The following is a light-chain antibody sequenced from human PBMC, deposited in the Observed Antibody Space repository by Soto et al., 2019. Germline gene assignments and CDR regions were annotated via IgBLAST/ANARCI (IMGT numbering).Light chain of an antibody. Sequence: QSVLTQPASVSGSPGQSITISCTGTSSDVGGSNFVSWYQQYPGKAPKLMIYDVSNRPSGVSNRFSASKSGNTASLTISGLQAEDEADYYCSSYTSSSTPYVFGTGTKLTVL. J-gene: IGLJ1*01. CDR3: SSYTSSSTPYV. V-gene: IGLV2-14*01. CDR2: DVS. CDR1: SSDVGGSNF.